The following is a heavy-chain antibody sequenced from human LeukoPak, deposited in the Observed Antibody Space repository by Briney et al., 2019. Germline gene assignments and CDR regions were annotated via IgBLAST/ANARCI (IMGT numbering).Heavy chain of an antibody. CDR3: ARTIRGEQLVLTAEKYYFDY. CDR2: INPSGGST. CDR1: GYTFTSYY. Sequence: ASVKVSYKASGYTFTSYYMHWVRQAPGQGLEWMGIINPSGGSTSYAQKFQGRVTMTRDTSTSTVYMELSSLRSEDTAVYYCARTIRGEQLVLTAEKYYFDYWGQGTLVTVSS. V-gene: IGHV1-46*01. D-gene: IGHD6-13*01. J-gene: IGHJ4*02.